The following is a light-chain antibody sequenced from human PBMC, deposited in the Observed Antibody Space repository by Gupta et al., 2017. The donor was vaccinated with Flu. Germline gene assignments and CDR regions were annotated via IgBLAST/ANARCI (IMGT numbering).Light chain of an antibody. V-gene: IGLV2-23*02. Sequence: SALTQPASVSGSPDQSITISCTGTSSDVGSYNVVSWYQQHPGKAPKLMINEVSKRPSGVSNRFSGSKSGNTASLTISGLQDEDEADYYCCSYAGNTTWVFGGGTKLTVL. CDR2: EVS. CDR1: SSDVGSYNV. CDR3: CSYAGNTTWV. J-gene: IGLJ3*02.